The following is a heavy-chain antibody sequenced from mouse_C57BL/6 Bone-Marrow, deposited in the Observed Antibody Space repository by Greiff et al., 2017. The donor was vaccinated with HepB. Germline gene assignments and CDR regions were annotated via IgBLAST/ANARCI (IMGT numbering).Heavy chain of an antibody. D-gene: IGHD1-1*01. J-gene: IGHJ1*03. CDR2: IYPRDGST. V-gene: IGHV1-85*01. CDR3: ARYYGSSWGYFDV. Sequence: QVQLQQSGPELVKPGASVKLSCKASGYTFTSYDINWVKQRPGQGLEWIGWIYPRDGSTKYNEKFKGKATLTVDTSSSTAYMELHSLTSEDSAVYYCARYYGSSWGYFDVWGTGTTVTVSS. CDR1: GYTFTSYD.